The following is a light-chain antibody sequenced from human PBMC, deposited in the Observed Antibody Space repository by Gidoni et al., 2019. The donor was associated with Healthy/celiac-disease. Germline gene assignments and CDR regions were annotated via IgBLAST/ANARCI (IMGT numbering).Light chain of an antibody. CDR3: QSYDSSLSGHVV. J-gene: IGLJ2*01. Sequence: SVLTQPPSFSVPPRQRFTISFTGSSSNIGAGYDVHWYQQLPGTAPKLLIYGNSNRPSGVPDRFSGSKSGTSASLAITGLQAEDEADYYCQSYDSSLSGHVVFGGGTKLTVL. CDR2: GNS. CDR1: SSNIGAGYD. V-gene: IGLV1-40*01.